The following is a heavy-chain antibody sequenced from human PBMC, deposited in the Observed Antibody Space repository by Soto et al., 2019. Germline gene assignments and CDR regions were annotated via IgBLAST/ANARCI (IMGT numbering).Heavy chain of an antibody. CDR3: ARGQEGVVATH. J-gene: IGHJ4*02. D-gene: IGHD5-12*01. CDR2: IKDGGST. V-gene: IGHV4-34*01. CDR1: GGSLSGYY. Sequence: QVQLQQWGAGLLKPSETLSLTCAVNGGSLSGYYWSWIRQPPGKGLEWIGEIKDGGSTNYSPSLKSRATISSDTSNNRFSLRLNSVTAADTAVYYCARGQEGVVATHWYQGTLVTVCS.